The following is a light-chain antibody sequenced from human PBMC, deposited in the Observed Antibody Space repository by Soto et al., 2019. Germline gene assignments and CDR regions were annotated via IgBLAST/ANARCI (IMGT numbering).Light chain of an antibody. CDR3: QAWDSSKGV. Sequence: SYELTQPPSVSVSPGQTASITCSGDKLGDKYACWYQQKPGQSPVLVIYQDSMRPSGIPERFSGSNSGNTATLTISGTQTMDEADYYCQAWDSSKGVFGGGTKVTVL. CDR1: KLGDKY. V-gene: IGLV3-1*01. CDR2: QDS. J-gene: IGLJ3*02.